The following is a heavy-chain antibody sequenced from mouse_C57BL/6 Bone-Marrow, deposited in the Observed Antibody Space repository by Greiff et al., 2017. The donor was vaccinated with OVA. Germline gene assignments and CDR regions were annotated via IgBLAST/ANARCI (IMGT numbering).Heavy chain of an antibody. Sequence: ESGAELARPGASVKLSCKASGYTFTSYGISWVKQRTGQGLEWIGEIYPRSGNTYYNEKFKGKATLTADKSSSTAYMELRSLTSEDSAVYFCARSAYFAMDYWGQGTSVTVSS. CDR3: ARSAYFAMDY. CDR2: IYPRSGNT. V-gene: IGHV1-81*01. J-gene: IGHJ4*01. CDR1: GYTFTSYG.